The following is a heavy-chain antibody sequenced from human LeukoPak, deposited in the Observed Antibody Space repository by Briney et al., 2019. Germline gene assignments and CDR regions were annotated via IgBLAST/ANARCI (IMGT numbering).Heavy chain of an antibody. D-gene: IGHD3-22*01. CDR2: IKQDGSEK. V-gene: IGHV3-7*03. CDR3: ARDPYYYDSSGYSP. Sequence: GGSLRLSCAASGFTFSSYWMSWVRQAPGKGLEWVANIKQDGSEKYYVDSVKGRSTISRDNAKNSLYLQMNSLRAEDTAVYYCARDPYYYDSSGYSPWGQGTLVTVSS. J-gene: IGHJ4*02. CDR1: GFTFSSYW.